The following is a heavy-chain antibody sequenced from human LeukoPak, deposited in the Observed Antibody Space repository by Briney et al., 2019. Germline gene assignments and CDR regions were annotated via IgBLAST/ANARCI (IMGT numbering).Heavy chain of an antibody. D-gene: IGHD1-26*01. CDR1: GFTFSSNW. CDR3: VRDLGGRSGH. J-gene: IGHJ4*02. V-gene: IGHV3-74*01. Sequence: GGSLRLSCAASGFTFSSNWMHWVRQAPGKGLVWVSRINEDGSTTNYADSVKGRSTIFRDNAKNTLCLQMNSLRAEDTAVYYCVRDLGGRSGHWGQGTLVTVSS. CDR2: INEDGSTT.